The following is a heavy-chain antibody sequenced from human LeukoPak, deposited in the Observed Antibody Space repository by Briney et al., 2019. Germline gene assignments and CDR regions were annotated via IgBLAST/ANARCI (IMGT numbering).Heavy chain of an antibody. D-gene: IGHD3-22*01. CDR2: ISYDESNK. CDR3: AREIFADYYYDSSGYPDY. J-gene: IGHJ4*02. Sequence: GGSLRLSCAASGFTFSSYAMHWVRQAPGKGLEWVAVISYDESNKYYADSVKGRFTISSDNSKNTLYLQMNSLRAEDTAVYYCAREIFADYYYDSSGYPDYWGQGTLVTVSS. CDR1: GFTFSSYA. V-gene: IGHV3-30-3*01.